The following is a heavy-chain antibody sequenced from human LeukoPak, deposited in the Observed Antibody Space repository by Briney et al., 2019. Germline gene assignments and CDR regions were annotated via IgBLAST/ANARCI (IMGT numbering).Heavy chain of an antibody. J-gene: IGHJ4*02. Sequence: ASVKVSCKASRGTVSSYAISWVRQAPGQGLEWMGGIIPIFGTANYAQKFQGRVTITTDESTSTAYMELSSLRSEDTAVYYCACGNYARYFDYWGQGTLVTVSS. CDR3: ACGNYARYFDY. V-gene: IGHV1-69*05. CDR1: RGTVSSYA. D-gene: IGHD1-26*01. CDR2: IIPIFGTA.